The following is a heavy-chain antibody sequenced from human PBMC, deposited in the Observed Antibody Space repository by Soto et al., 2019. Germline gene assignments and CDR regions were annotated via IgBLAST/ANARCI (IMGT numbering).Heavy chain of an antibody. Sequence: SVKVSCKASGGTFSGDAISWLRQAPGQGLEWMGQIVPFFKGTKYAQKFQGRVTITADDSTSTAFLDLSSLRSEDTAVYFCAGDVSVNYYDITYYYYATDVWGQGTTVTVSS. CDR2: IVPFFKGT. CDR3: AGDVSVNYYDITYYYYATDV. CDR1: GGTFSGDA. D-gene: IGHD3-22*01. J-gene: IGHJ6*02. V-gene: IGHV1-69*13.